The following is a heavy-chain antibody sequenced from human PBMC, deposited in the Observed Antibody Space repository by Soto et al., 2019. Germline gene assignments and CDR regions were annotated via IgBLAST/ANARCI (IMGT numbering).Heavy chain of an antibody. V-gene: IGHV1-69*06. J-gene: IGHJ4*01. CDR2: IIPIFGTA. CDR1: GGTFSSYA. D-gene: IGHD2-8*01. CDR3: ARVLRRDGYNGGFAY. Sequence: QVQLVQSGAEVKKPGSSVKVSCKASGGTFSSYAISWVRQAPGQGLEWMGGIIPIFGTANYAQKFQGRVTITADKSTSTAYMELSSLRSEDTAVDYCARVLRRDGYNGGFAYSGHGTLVTVSS.